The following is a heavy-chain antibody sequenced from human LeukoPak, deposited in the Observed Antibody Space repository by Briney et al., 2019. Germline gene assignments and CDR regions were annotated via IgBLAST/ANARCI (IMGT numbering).Heavy chain of an antibody. D-gene: IGHD3-16*01. J-gene: IGHJ4*02. CDR3: ARGRGGAEDY. CDR1: GYTFTSYY. Sequence: ASVKVSCKASGYTFTSYYMHWVRQAPGQGLEWMGWMNPNSGNTGYAQKFQGRVTMTRNTSISTAYMELSSLRSEDTAVYYCARGRGGAEDYWGQGTLVTVSS. V-gene: IGHV1-8*02. CDR2: MNPNSGNT.